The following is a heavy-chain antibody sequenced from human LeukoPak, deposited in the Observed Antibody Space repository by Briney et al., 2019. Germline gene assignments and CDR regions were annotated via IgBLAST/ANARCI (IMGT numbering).Heavy chain of an antibody. CDR1: GFTSSSYA. CDR2: IIGSGGST. CDR3: AKSRDILTCYYRGYYYYGMDV. D-gene: IGHD3-9*01. J-gene: IGHJ6*02. V-gene: IGHV3-23*01. Sequence: GGSLRLPCAASGFTSSSYAMSWVRQPPGKGLEWGAAIIGSGGSTYYADSVKGGVTISRDNSKNTLYLQMNSLRAEDTAVYYCAKSRDILTCYYRGYYYYGMDVWGQGTTVTVSS.